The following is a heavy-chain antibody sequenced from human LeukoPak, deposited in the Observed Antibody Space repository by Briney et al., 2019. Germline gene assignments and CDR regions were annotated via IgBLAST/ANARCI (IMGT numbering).Heavy chain of an antibody. D-gene: IGHD3-3*01. J-gene: IGHJ4*02. CDR1: GGSFSGYY. CDR3: ARGRARTIFGVVTYQYYFDY. V-gene: IGHV4-34*01. CDR2: INHSGST. Sequence: SETLSLTCAVYGGSFSGYYWSWIRQPPGKGLEWIGEINHSGSTNYNPSLKSRVTISVDTSKNQFSLKLSSVTAADTAVYYCARGRARTIFGVVTYQYYFDYWGQGTLVTVPS.